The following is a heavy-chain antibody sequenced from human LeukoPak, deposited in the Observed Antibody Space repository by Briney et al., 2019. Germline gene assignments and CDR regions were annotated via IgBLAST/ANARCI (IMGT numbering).Heavy chain of an antibody. CDR3: ARAPFYYDSSGYPYFDG. CDR1: GFTFSSYS. Sequence: GGSLRLSCAASGFTFSSYSMNWVRQAPGKGLEWVSSISSSSSYIYYADSVKGRFTISRDNSRNTLYLQMNSLRAEDTALYYCARAPFYYDSSGYPYFDGWGQGTLVTVSS. CDR2: ISSSSSYI. V-gene: IGHV3-21*04. D-gene: IGHD3-22*01. J-gene: IGHJ4*02.